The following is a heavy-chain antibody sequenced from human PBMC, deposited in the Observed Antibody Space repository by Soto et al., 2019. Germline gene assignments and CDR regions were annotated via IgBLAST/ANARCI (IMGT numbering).Heavy chain of an antibody. V-gene: IGHV3-23*01. CDR3: AGTMAAGY. Sequence: GASVKVSCKTSGCTFSSIGISWVRQAPGKGLEWVSSINDRGDYTYYADSVKGQFTISRDNSKNTLYLRMNSLRTEDTAIYYCAGTMAAGYWGQGTLVTVSS. CDR2: INDRGDYT. D-gene: IGHD6-19*01. J-gene: IGHJ4*02. CDR1: GCTFSSIG.